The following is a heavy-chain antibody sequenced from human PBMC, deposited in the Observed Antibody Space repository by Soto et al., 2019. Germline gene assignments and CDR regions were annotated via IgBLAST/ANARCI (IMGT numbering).Heavy chain of an antibody. D-gene: IGHD6-19*01. V-gene: IGHV4-34*01. Sequence: QVQLQQWGAGLLKPSETLSLTCAVYGGSFSGYYWSWIRQPPGKGLEWIGEINHSGSTNYNPSLKSRVTISVDTSKNQFSLKLSSVTAADTAVYYCARGRRYYGIAVGYFDYWGQGTLVTVSS. CDR1: GGSFSGYY. CDR2: INHSGST. J-gene: IGHJ4*02. CDR3: ARGRRYYGIAVGYFDY.